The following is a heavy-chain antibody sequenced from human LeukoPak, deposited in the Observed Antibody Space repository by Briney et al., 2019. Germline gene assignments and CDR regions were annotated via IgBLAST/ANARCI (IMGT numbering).Heavy chain of an antibody. Sequence: ASVKVSCKASGYTFTGYYMHWVRQAPGQRLEWMGWINPNSGGTNYAQKFQGRVTMTRDTSISTAYMELSRLRSDDTAVYYCARDHRLRNPVDYWGQGTLVTVPS. CDR1: GYTFTGYY. CDR3: ARDHRLRNPVDY. J-gene: IGHJ4*02. V-gene: IGHV1-2*02. D-gene: IGHD1-14*01. CDR2: INPNSGGT.